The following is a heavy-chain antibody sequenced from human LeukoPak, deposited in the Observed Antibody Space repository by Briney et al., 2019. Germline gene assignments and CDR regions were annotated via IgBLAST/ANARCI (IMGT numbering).Heavy chain of an antibody. Sequence: PSETLSLSCTVSGGSISSYYWSWIRQPPGKGLECIGYISYSGSTKFNPSLKSRVTISIDTSKNQFSLTLSSMTAADTAVYYCARTLAGTHWFHPWDQGTLVTVSS. CDR2: ISYSGST. CDR1: GGSISSYY. CDR3: ARTLAGTHWFHP. D-gene: IGHD6-13*01. J-gene: IGHJ5*02. V-gene: IGHV4-59*01.